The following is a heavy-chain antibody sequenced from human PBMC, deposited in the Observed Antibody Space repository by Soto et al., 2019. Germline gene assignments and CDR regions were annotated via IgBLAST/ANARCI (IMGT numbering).Heavy chain of an antibody. D-gene: IGHD2-2*03. V-gene: IGHV3-23*01. CDR1: RFSFSNSA. Sequence: EVQLLESGGGLVQQGGSLRLSCEVSRFSFSNSAMTWYRQSPGMGLEWVSGNSGSRDITYNTDSVKGRFAISRDTSKNVVYLQMRSLRAEETAVYYCAKVLQWILRYHEWFFDYWGPGTLVTVSS. CDR3: AKVLQWILRYHEWFFDY. CDR2: NSGSRDIT. J-gene: IGHJ4*02.